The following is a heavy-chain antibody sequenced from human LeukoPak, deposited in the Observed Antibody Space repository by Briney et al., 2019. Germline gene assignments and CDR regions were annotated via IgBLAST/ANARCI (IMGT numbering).Heavy chain of an antibody. CDR1: GYTFTSYG. J-gene: IGHJ4*02. D-gene: IGHD2/OR15-2a*01. CDR3: ARSDLWPTEFDY. Sequence: ASVKVSCKSSGYTFTSYGISWVRQAPGRGLEGMGWISAYNGNTNYAQKLQGRVTMTTDTSTSTAYMELRSLRSDDTAVYYCARSDLWPTEFDYWGQGTLVTVSS. CDR2: ISAYNGNT. V-gene: IGHV1-18*01.